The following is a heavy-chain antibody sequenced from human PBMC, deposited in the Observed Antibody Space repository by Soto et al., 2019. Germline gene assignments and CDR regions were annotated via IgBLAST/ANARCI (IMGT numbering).Heavy chain of an antibody. D-gene: IGHD5-12*01. CDR3: ARDRDGYNYAFDI. V-gene: IGHV4-38-2*02. Sequence: SETLSLTCGVSDYSISSGYYWARIRQPPGKGLEWLGSIYHSGSTYQNPSLSSRVTISVDTSRNKFSLRLSSVTAADTAVYYCARDRDGYNYAFDIWGQGTVVTVS. CDR1: DYSISSGYY. J-gene: IGHJ3*02. CDR2: IYHSGST.